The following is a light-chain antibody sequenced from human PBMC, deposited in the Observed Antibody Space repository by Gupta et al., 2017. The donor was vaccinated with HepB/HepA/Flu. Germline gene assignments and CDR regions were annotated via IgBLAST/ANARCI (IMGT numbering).Light chain of an antibody. V-gene: IGLV2-14*01. Sequence: QSALTQPASVSGSPRQSITISCTGTSSDVGAYNYVSWYQQHPGTAPKLMIYDVSNRPSGISNRFSGSKSGNTASLTISGLQAEDEADYYCCSYTSSATLIFGGGTKLTVL. J-gene: IGLJ2*01. CDR3: CSYTSSATLI. CDR2: DVS. CDR1: SSDVGAYNY.